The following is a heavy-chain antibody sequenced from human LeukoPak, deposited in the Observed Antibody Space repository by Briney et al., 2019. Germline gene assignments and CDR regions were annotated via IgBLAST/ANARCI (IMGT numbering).Heavy chain of an antibody. D-gene: IGHD2-15*01. V-gene: IGHV3-21*01. CDR1: GFTFSSYS. CDR2: ISSSSSYI. CDR3: ARGVGATFDY. Sequence: GGSLRLSCAASGFTFSSYSMNWVRQAPGKGLEWVSSISSSSSYIYYADSVKGRFTISRDNSKNSLYLQMNSLRAEDTAVYYCARGVGATFDYWGQGTLVTVSS. J-gene: IGHJ4*02.